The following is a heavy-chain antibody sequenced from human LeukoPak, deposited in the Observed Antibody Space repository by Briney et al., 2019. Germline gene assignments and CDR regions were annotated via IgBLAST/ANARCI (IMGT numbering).Heavy chain of an antibody. CDR1: GGSISSSSYY. CDR2: IYYSGST. V-gene: IGHV4-39*07. CDR3: ARERSGSSGY. D-gene: IGHD1-26*01. J-gene: IGHJ4*02. Sequence: SETLSLTCTVSGGSISSSSYYWGWIRQPPGKGLEWIGSIYYSGSTYYNPSLKSRVTISVDTSKNQFSLKLSSVTAADTAVYYCARERSGSSGYWGQGTLVTVSS.